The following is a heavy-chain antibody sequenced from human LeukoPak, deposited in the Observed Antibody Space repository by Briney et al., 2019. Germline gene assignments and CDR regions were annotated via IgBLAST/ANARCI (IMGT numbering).Heavy chain of an antibody. J-gene: IGHJ4*02. CDR2: ISAYDGNT. CDR3: ARKVGGYSYD. V-gene: IGHV1-18*01. Sequence: ASVKVSCKASGYTSMSYGITWVRQAPGQGLEWMGWISAYDGNTNYVQKLQGRVTMTTDTSTSTAYMELRSLRSDDTAVYYCARKVGGYSYDWGQGTLVTVSS. D-gene: IGHD5-18*01. CDR1: GYTSMSYG.